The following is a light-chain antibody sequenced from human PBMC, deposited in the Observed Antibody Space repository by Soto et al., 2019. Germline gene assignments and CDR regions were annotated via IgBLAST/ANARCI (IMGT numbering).Light chain of an antibody. Sequence: ESMLTQSPGTLSLSPGERATLSCRASQSVDSRFLTWYQQKPGQTPRLLIYGASIRATGIPDTFSGSGSGTDFTLIISRVEPEDSAVYYCLQFGTSPPAFTFGQGTKLEI. V-gene: IGKV3-20*01. J-gene: IGKJ2*01. CDR1: QSVDSRF. CDR2: GAS. CDR3: LQFGTSPPAFT.